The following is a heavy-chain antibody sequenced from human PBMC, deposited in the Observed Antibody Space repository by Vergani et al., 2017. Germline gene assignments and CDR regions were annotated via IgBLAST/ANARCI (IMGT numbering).Heavy chain of an antibody. D-gene: IGHD1-26*01. J-gene: IGHJ4*02. CDR2: ISGSGGST. V-gene: IGHV3-23*01. CDR3: ANDRGYSRSYPGRYFDY. Sequence: EVQLLESGGDLVQPGGSLRISCAASGFTFSTYAISWVRQAPGKGLEWVSAISGSGGSTYYADSVKGRFTISRDNSKNTLYLQMHSLRAEDTAVYYCANDRGYSRSYPGRYFDYWGQGTLVSVSS. CDR1: GFTFSTYA.